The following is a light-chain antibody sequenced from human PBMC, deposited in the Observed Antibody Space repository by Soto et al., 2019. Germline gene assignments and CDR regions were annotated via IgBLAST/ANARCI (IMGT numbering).Light chain of an antibody. CDR2: AAS. CDR1: QSISNY. V-gene: IGKV1-39*01. Sequence: DIQMTQSPSSLSASVGDRVTITCRAGQSISNYLNWYQHKPGKAPRLLVYAASSLQSGVPSRFSGSGSGTDFTLTITSLQPEDFATYYCQQSYGAPPWTFGQGTKVEIK. J-gene: IGKJ1*01. CDR3: QQSYGAPPWT.